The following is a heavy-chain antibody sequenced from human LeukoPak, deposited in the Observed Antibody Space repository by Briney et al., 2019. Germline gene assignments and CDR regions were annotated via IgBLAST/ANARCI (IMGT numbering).Heavy chain of an antibody. D-gene: IGHD3-22*01. J-gene: IGHJ4*02. CDR1: GFTFSSYG. V-gene: IGHV3-30*18. CDR3: AKDRITMIVGGLDY. CDR2: ISYDGSNK. Sequence: GRSLRLSCAASGFTFSSYGMHWVRQAPGKGLKWVAVISYDGSNKYYADSVKGRFTISRDNSKNTLYLQMNSPRAEDTAVYYCAKDRITMIVGGLDYWGQGTLVTVSS.